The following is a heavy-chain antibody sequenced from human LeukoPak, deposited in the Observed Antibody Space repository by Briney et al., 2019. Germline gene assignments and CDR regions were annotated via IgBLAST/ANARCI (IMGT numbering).Heavy chain of an antibody. J-gene: IGHJ4*02. D-gene: IGHD3-22*01. CDR3: ATSYYYDSSGYEDY. CDR1: GYTFTSYG. Sequence: ASVKVSCKASGYTFTSYGISWVRQAPGQGLEWRGWISAYNGNTNYAQKLQGRVTMTTDTSTSTAYMELRSLRSDDTAVYYCATSYYYDSSGYEDYWGQGTLVIVSS. CDR2: ISAYNGNT. V-gene: IGHV1-18*01.